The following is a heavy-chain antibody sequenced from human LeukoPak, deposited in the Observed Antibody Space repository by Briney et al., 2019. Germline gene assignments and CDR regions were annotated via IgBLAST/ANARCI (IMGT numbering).Heavy chain of an antibody. CDR2: IYPGDSDT. CDR1: GYSFTSYW. CDR3: ARRRSDYGDFYAFDI. D-gene: IGHD4-17*01. V-gene: IGHV5-51*01. Sequence: GGSLKISCKGSGYSFTSYWIGWVRQMPGKGLEWMGIIYPGDSDTRYSPSFQGQVTISADKSISTAYLQWSSLKASDTAMYYCARRRSDYGDFYAFDIWGQGTMVTVSS. J-gene: IGHJ3*02.